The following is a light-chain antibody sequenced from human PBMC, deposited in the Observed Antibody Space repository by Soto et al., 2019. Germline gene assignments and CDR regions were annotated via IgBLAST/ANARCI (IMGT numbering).Light chain of an antibody. J-gene: IGKJ1*01. CDR3: QQCRTTPRT. Sequence: DIQMTQFPSSLSASVGDRVTITCRASQTISTCLNWYQQKAGTAPKLLIYGASDLESGIPSRFSGSGSGTYVTLTISSLQPEDFAIYYGQQCRTTPRTFGQGTRVEI. CDR2: GAS. V-gene: IGKV1-39*01. CDR1: QTISTC.